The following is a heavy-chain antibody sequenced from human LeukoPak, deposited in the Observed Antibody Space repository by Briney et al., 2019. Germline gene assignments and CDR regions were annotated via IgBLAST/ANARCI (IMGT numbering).Heavy chain of an antibody. V-gene: IGHV3-74*01. CDR3: ARAVDFWSGYSFDY. J-gene: IGHJ4*02. D-gene: IGHD3-3*01. Sequence: GGSLRLSCAASGLTFSSYWMHWVRQAPGKGLVWVSRINSDGSSTSYADSVKGRFTISRDNAKNTLYLQMNSLRAEDTAVYYCARAVDFWSGYSFDYWGQGTLVTVSS. CDR2: INSDGSST. CDR1: GLTFSSYW.